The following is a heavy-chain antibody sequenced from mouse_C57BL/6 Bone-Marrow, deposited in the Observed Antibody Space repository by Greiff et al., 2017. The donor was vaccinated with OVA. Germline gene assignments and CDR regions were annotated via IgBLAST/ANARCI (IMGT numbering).Heavy chain of an antibody. J-gene: IGHJ2*01. CDR1: GYTFTSYD. CDR3: ARWGDGYNRYFDY. CDR2: IYPRDGST. V-gene: IGHV1-85*01. D-gene: IGHD2-3*01. Sequence: VQLQESVPELVKPGASVKLSCKASGYTFTSYDINWVKQRPGQGLEWIGWIYPRDGSTKYTAKFKGKATLTVDTSSSTAYMELHSLTSEDSAVYYCARWGDGYNRYFDYGGRGTTLTVSS.